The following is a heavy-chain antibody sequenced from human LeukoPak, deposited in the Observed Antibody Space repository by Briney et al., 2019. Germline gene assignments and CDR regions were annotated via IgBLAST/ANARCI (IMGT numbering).Heavy chain of an antibody. CDR1: GFTFSSYS. CDR2: ISSSSSYI. J-gene: IGHJ4*02. V-gene: IGHV3-21*01. CDR3: ASLGATTLFGSY. Sequence: GRSLRLSCAASGFTFSSYSMNWVRQAPGKGLEWVSSISSSSSYIYYADSVKGRFTISRDNAKNSLYLQMNSLRAEDTAVYYCASLGATTLFGSYWGQGTLVTVSS. D-gene: IGHD1-26*01.